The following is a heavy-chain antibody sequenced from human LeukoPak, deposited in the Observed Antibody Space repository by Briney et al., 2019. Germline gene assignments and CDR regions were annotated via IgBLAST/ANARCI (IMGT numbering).Heavy chain of an antibody. CDR3: ARERSSGRDSPPDY. Sequence: SVKVSCKASGGTFSSYAISWVRQAPGQGLEWMGRIIPIFGTANYAQKCQGRVTITTDESTSTAYMELSSLRSEDTAVYYCARERSSGRDSPPDYWGQGTLVTVSS. V-gene: IGHV1-69*05. CDR2: IIPIFGTA. CDR1: GGTFSSYA. D-gene: IGHD6-19*01. J-gene: IGHJ4*02.